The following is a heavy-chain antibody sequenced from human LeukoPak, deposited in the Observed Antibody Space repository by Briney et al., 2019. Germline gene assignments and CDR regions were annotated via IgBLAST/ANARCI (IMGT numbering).Heavy chain of an antibody. CDR2: ISESGANT. D-gene: IGHD2-15*01. Sequence: PGGSLRLSCTASGFTFNRNAMSWVRQAPGKGLEWVSTISESGANTHYAASVKGRFTISRDDSKNTLYVQMNSLRVEDTAIYYCTIQCSGSSCRLPDVWGQGTTVTVSS. CDR3: TIQCSGSSCRLPDV. CDR1: GFTFNRNA. V-gene: IGHV3-23*01. J-gene: IGHJ6*02.